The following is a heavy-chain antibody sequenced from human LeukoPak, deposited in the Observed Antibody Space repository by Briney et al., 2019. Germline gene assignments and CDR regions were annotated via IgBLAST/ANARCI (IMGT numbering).Heavy chain of an antibody. CDR1: GYTFTGYS. V-gene: IGHV1-2*02. Sequence: ASVKVSCKASGYTFTGYSMHWVRQAPGQGLEWMGWINPNSGGTNYAQKFQGRVTMTRDTSISTAYMELSRLRSDDTAVYYCAREVKVVRGVITYFDYWGQGTLVTVSS. CDR2: INPNSGGT. CDR3: AREVKVVRGVITYFDY. J-gene: IGHJ4*02. D-gene: IGHD3-10*01.